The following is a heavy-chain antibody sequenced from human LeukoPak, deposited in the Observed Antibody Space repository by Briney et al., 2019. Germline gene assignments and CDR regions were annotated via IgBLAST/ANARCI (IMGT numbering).Heavy chain of an antibody. Sequence: GGSLSLSCAPSGFTFSSYAMHWVRQPPGRGREWVAFISYDGINKYYADSVKGRFTISRDNSKNTRYLQMNSMRAEDTTVYYCARRSYYDILTGYYTTSPYYGMDVWGKGTTVTVSS. CDR1: GFTFSSYA. D-gene: IGHD3-9*01. CDR3: ARRSYYDILTGYYTTSPYYGMDV. CDR2: ISYDGINK. V-gene: IGHV3-30*04. J-gene: IGHJ6*04.